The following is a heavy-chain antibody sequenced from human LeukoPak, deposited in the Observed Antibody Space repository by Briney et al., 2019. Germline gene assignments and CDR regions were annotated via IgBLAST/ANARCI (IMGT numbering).Heavy chain of an antibody. CDR2: ISAYNGNT. V-gene: IGHV1-18*01. D-gene: IGHD6-13*01. CDR1: GYTFTSYG. CDR3: ARVQGYSSSWYLGFPRAGLEYWFDP. J-gene: IGHJ5*02. Sequence: GASVKVSCKASGYTFTSYGISWVRQAPGQGLEWMGWISAYNGNTNYAQKLQGRVTMTTDTSTSTAYMELRSLRSDDTAVYYCARVQGYSSSWYLGFPRAGLEYWFDPWGQGTLVFVSS.